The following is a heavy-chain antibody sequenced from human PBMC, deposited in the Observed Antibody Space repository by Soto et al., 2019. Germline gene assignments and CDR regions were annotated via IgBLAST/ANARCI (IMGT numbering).Heavy chain of an antibody. CDR1: GFTFGDYA. J-gene: IGHJ4*02. Sequence: PGGSLRLSCTASGFTFGDYAMGWFRQAPGKGLQWVGFIRSNTFGGTTVYAASVKGRFTISRDDSKSVAYLQMNSLRTEDTGMFYCTRDRDILTGYYSPNAFDYWCQGALVTVSS. V-gene: IGHV3-49*03. CDR2: IRSNTFGGTT. CDR3: TRDRDILTGYYSPNAFDY. D-gene: IGHD3-9*01.